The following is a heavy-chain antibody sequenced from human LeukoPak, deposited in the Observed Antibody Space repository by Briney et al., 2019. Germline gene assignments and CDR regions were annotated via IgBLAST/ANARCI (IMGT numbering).Heavy chain of an antibody. CDR3: ARSGVTTWGRYYYYYMDV. CDR1: GGSLSRNY. J-gene: IGHJ6*03. D-gene: IGHD4-17*01. CDR2: IYTIGST. Sequence: SETLSLTCTVSGGSLSRNYWRWVRQPAGEGREWIGRIYTIGSTNYHPSLKSRVTMSVDTSKNQFSLKLSSVTAADTAVYYCARSGVTTWGRYYYYYMDVWGKGTTVTVSS. V-gene: IGHV4-4*07.